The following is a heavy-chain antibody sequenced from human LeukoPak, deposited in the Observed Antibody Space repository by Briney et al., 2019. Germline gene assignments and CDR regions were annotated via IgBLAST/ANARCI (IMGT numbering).Heavy chain of an antibody. CDR1: GFTFSSYS. J-gene: IGHJ4*02. Sequence: GGSLRLSCAASGFTFSSYSMNWVRQAPGKGLEWVSSISSSSSYIYYADSVKGRFTISRDNAKSSLYLQMNSLRAEDTAVYYCARVVATVTTFDYWGQGTLVTVSS. CDR2: ISSSSSYI. CDR3: ARVVATVTTFDY. V-gene: IGHV3-21*01. D-gene: IGHD4-17*01.